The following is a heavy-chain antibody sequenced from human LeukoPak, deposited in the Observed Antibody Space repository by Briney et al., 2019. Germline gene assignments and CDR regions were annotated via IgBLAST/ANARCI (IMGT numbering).Heavy chain of an antibody. Sequence: SETLSLTCTVSGGSISSSSYYWGWIRQPPGKGLEWIGSIYYSGSTYYNPSLKSRVTISVDTSKNQFSLKLSSVTAADTAVYYCARLRPDPIIEAFDYWGQGTLVTVSS. V-gene: IGHV4-39*01. CDR1: GGSISSSSYY. CDR2: IYYSGST. CDR3: ARLRPDPIIEAFDY. J-gene: IGHJ4*02. D-gene: IGHD3-16*02.